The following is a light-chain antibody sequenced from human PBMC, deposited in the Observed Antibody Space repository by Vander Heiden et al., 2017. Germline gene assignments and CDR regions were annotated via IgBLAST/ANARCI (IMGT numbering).Light chain of an antibody. CDR2: SNK. V-gene: IGLV1-44*01. CDR3: AAWDDSLNANV. Sequence: SVLTHPPSASGPPGQRVTSSCSGSSSNFGSNNVTWYQQLPGTAPKRLIYSNKQRPSGVPDRFSGSKSGTSASLAISGLQSEDEADYYCAAWDDSLNANVFGTGTKVTVL. CDR1: SSNFGSNN. J-gene: IGLJ1*01.